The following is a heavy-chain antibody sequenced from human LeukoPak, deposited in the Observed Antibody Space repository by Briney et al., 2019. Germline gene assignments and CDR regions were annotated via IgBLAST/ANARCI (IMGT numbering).Heavy chain of an antibody. D-gene: IGHD3-3*01. J-gene: IGHJ3*01. V-gene: IGHV3-23*01. CDR3: ARDRSGYANDAFDF. CDR1: GFTFSAYA. Sequence: QPGGSLRLSCEASGFTFSAYAMTWVRQAPGKGLEWVSSIGSDGKTHYSESVKGRFAISRDNSKSMLFLQMNSLRAEDTAVYHCARDRSGYANDAFDFWGQGTMVTVSS. CDR2: IGSDGKT.